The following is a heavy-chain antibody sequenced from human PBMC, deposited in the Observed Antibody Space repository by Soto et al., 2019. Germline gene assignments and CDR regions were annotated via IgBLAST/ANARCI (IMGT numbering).Heavy chain of an antibody. CDR2: INAGNGNT. CDR1: GGTFSSYA. J-gene: IGHJ4*02. D-gene: IGHD2-21*02. Sequence: ASVKVSCKASGGTFSSYAISWVRQAPGQRLEWMGWINAGNGNTKYSQKFQGRVTITRDTSASTACMELSSLRSEDTAVYYCARAWVVVTAPDYWGQGTLVTGSS. V-gene: IGHV1-3*01. CDR3: ARAWVVVTAPDY.